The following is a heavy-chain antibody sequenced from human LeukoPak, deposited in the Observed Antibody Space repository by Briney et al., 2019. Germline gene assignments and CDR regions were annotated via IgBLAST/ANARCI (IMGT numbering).Heavy chain of an antibody. V-gene: IGHV4-39*01. CDR1: GGSISSSSYY. CDR2: IYYSGST. CDR3: ARARGDYYDSSGYYSAFDY. Sequence: SETLSLTCTVSGGSISSSSYYWGWIRQPPGKGLEWIGSIYYSGSTYYNPSLKSRVTTSVDTSKNQFSLKLSSVTAADTAVYYCARARGDYYDSSGYYSAFDYWGQGTLVTVSS. D-gene: IGHD3-22*01. J-gene: IGHJ4*02.